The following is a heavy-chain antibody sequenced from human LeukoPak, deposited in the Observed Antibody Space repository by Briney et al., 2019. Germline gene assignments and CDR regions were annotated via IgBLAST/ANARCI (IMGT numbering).Heavy chain of an antibody. Sequence: GEPLKTSCKGSGYRFTSYWIGWVRQTPGKGLEWMGIIYPGDSDTRYSPSFQGQVTISADKSISTAYLQWSSLKASDTAMYYCAVGLLPNYFDYWGQGTLVTVSS. V-gene: IGHV5-51*01. J-gene: IGHJ4*02. CDR2: IYPGDSDT. D-gene: IGHD3-22*01. CDR1: GYRFTSYW. CDR3: AVGLLPNYFDY.